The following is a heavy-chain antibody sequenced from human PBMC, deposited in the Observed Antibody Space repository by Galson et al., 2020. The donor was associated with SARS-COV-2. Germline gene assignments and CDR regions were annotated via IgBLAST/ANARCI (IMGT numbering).Heavy chain of an antibody. CDR2: IYHSGST. CDR1: GGSISSGGYY. V-gene: IGHV4-30-2*01. CDR3: ARGYCSGGSCYNLDH. Sequence: SETLSLTCGVSGGSISSGGYYWGWIRQPPGKGLEWIGCIYHSGSTKYNPSLKSRVSISIDRSKNQFSLKLISVTAADTAVYYCARGYCSGGSCYNLDHWGQGTLVTVSS. J-gene: IGHJ4*02. D-gene: IGHD2-15*01.